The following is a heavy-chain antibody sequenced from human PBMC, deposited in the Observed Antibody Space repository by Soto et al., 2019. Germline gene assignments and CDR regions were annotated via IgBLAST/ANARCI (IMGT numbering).Heavy chain of an antibody. CDR3: ARGTGNSRFLEWRPTYYFDY. D-gene: IGHD3-3*01. CDR2: MNPNSGNT. Sequence: QVQLVQSGAEVKKPGASVKVSCKASGYTFTSYDINWVRQATGQGLEWMGWMNPNSGNTGYAQKFQGRVTMTRNTSISTAYMELSSLRSEDTAVYYCARGTGNSRFLEWRPTYYFDYWGQGTLVTVSS. V-gene: IGHV1-8*01. J-gene: IGHJ4*02. CDR1: GYTFTSYD.